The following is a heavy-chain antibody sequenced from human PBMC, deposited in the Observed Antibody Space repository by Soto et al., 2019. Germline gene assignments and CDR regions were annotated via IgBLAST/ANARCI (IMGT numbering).Heavy chain of an antibody. CDR3: ARGGGSFPYFDY. V-gene: IGHV1-3*01. CDR2: INAGNVNT. Sequence: QVQVVQSGAEVKKPGASVKVSCKASGYALTNFAMHWVRQAPGQRLEWMGWINAGNVNTKYSQKFQGGVTITRDTSANIVYMELSSLRSEDTAVYYCARGGGSFPYFDYWGQGTLVTVSS. J-gene: IGHJ4*02. D-gene: IGHD1-26*01. CDR1: GYALTNFA.